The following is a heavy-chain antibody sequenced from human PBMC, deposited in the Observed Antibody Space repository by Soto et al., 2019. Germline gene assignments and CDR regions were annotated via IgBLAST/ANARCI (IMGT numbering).Heavy chain of an antibody. V-gene: IGHV1-3*01. D-gene: IGHD6-19*01. Sequence: ASVKVSCKASGYTFTSYAMHWVRQAPGQRLEWMGWINAGNGNTKYSQKFQGRVTITRDTSASTAYMELSSLRSEDTAVYYCARDQWLVINWFDPWGQGTLVTVSS. CDR1: GYTFTSYA. CDR2: INAGNGNT. J-gene: IGHJ5*02. CDR3: ARDQWLVINWFDP.